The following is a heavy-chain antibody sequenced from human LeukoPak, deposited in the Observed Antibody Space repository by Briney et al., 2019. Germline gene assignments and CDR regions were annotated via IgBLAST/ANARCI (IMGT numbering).Heavy chain of an antibody. CDR2: INHSGST. CDR1: GGSFSGYY. V-gene: IGHV4-34*01. D-gene: IGHD4-11*01. Sequence: SETLSLTCAVYGGSFSGYYWSWIRQPPGKGLEWIGEINHSGSTNYNPSLKSRVTISVDTFKNQFSLKLSSVTAADTAVYYCARGLFDYPFDYWGQGTLVTVSS. CDR3: ARGLFDYPFDY. J-gene: IGHJ4*02.